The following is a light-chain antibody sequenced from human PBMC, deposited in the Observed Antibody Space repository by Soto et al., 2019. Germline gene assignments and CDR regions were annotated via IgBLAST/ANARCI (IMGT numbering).Light chain of an antibody. Sequence: QLVLTQSSSASASLGSSVKLTCTLSSGHRSYIIAWHQQQPGTAPRYLMKLEGGGSYNKGSGVPDRFSGSGSGADRYLTISNVQSDDEADYYCETWDRNSRVFGGGTKLTVL. CDR2: LEGGGSY. CDR3: ETWDRNSRV. V-gene: IGLV4-60*03. CDR1: SGHRSYI. J-gene: IGLJ2*01.